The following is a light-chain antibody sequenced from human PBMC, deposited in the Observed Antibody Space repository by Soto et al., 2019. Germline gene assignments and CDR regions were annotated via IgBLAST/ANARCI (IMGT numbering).Light chain of an antibody. V-gene: IGKV3-15*01. CDR2: GAS. J-gene: IGKJ1*01. CDR3: QQYHYWPPRT. CDR1: QSVSTN. Sequence: EVVVTQSPRTLSVSPGERATLSCRARQSVSTNVAWYQQKPGQAPRLLISGASTRAAGVSARFTGSGSGTEFPLTISSLQSDDFAVYYCQQYHYWPPRTVCPGTRVDIK.